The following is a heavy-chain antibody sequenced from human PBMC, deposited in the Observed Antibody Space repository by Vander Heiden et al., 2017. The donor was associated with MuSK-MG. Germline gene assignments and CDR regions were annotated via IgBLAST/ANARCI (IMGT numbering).Heavy chain of an antibody. Sequence: EVQLVESGGGLVKPGGSLRLSCAASGFTFSSYSMNWVRQAPGKGLEWVSSISSSSSYIDYADSVKGRFTISRDNAKNSLYLQMNSLRAEDTAVYYCARDRDTGITIGTYFDYWGQGTLGTVAS. J-gene: IGHJ4*02. D-gene: IGHD3-3*01. CDR3: ARDRDTGITIGTYFDY. CDR1: GFTFSSYS. V-gene: IGHV3-21*01. CDR2: ISSSSSYI.